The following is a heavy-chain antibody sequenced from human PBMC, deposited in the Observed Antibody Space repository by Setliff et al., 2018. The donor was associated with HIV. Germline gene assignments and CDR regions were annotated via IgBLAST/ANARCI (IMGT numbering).Heavy chain of an antibody. J-gene: IGHJ5*02. V-gene: IGHV3-11*06. CDR1: GFTFSDYY. Sequence: GGSLRLSCAASGFTFSDYYLNWFRLAPGKGLEWISHITNTGSSTNYGDSGKGRFTISRDNSKNTLYLEVSSLRAEDTAVYYCVRDDTNGPDALDPWGQGTLVTVSS. CDR3: VRDDTNGPDALDP. D-gene: IGHD2-8*01. CDR2: ITNTGSST.